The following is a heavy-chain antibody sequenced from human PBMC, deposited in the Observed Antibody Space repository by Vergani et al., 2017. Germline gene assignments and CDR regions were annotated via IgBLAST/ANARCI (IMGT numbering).Heavy chain of an antibody. CDR1: GGSTSSGDYY. V-gene: IGHV4-30-4*08. J-gene: IGHJ5*01. Sequence: QVQLQESGPGLVKLSQTLSFTCTVPGGSTSSGDYYWSWIRQPPGKGLEWIGYIYYSGSTYYNPSLKSRVTISVDTSKNQFSLKLSSVTAADPAVYYCATSPVLRFFDWLLGWFNPWSQGTLLTVSS. CDR3: ATSPVLRFFDWLLGWFNP. CDR2: IYYSGST. D-gene: IGHD3-9*01.